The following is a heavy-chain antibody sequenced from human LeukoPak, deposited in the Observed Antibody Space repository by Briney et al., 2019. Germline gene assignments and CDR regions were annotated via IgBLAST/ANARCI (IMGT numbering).Heavy chain of an antibody. CDR2: ISSNGGST. CDR3: ARGSLAGSFDY. J-gene: IGHJ4*02. CDR1: GFTVSSHY. D-gene: IGHD6-19*01. V-gene: IGHV3-64*01. Sequence: GGSLRLSCAASGFTVSSHYMSWVRQAPGKGLEYVSAISSNGGSTYYANSVKGRFTISRDNSKNTLYLQMGSLRAEDMAVYYCARGSLAGSFDYWGQGTLVTVSS.